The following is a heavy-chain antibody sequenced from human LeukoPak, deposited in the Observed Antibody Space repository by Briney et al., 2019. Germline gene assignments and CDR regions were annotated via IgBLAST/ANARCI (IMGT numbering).Heavy chain of an antibody. Sequence: ASVKVSCKASGYTFTGYYMHLVRQAPGQGLEWMGWINPNSGGTNYAQKFQGRVTMTRDTSISTAYMELSRLRSDDTAVYYCAIIPPRGGWCDYWGQGTLVTVSS. CDR3: AIIPPRGGWCDY. V-gene: IGHV1-2*02. CDR2: INPNSGGT. J-gene: IGHJ4*02. D-gene: IGHD6-19*01. CDR1: GYTFTGYY.